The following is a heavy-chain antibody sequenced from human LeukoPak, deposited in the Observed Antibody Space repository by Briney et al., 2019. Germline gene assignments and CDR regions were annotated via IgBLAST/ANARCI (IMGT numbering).Heavy chain of an antibody. V-gene: IGHV4-30-4*07. CDR3: ARDSSGLVAFDV. Sequence: SETLSLTCAVSGGSISSGGYSWSWIRQPPGKGLEWIGYIYYSGSTYYNPSLKSRVTISVDTSKNQFSLKLSSVTAADTAVYYCARDSSGLVAFDVWGPGTMVTVSS. CDR2: IYYSGST. D-gene: IGHD3-22*01. J-gene: IGHJ3*01. CDR1: GGSISSGGYS.